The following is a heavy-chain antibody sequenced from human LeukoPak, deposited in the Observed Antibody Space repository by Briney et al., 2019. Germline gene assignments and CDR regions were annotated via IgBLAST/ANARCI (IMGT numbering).Heavy chain of an antibody. D-gene: IGHD6-6*01. J-gene: IGHJ4*02. CDR2: INSKGVST. CDR3: VKGGQYSSSSHFDY. CDR1: GFTISIYA. V-gene: IGHV3-64D*09. Sequence: GSLRLSCSASGFTISIYAMHWVRQAPGKGLEYVAGINSKGVSTYYADSVKGRFTISRDNSKDTMFLQMSSLRAEDTAVYYCVKGGQYSSSSHFDYWGQGTLVTVSS.